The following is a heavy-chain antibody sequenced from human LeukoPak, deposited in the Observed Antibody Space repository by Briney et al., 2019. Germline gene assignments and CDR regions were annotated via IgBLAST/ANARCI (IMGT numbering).Heavy chain of an antibody. J-gene: IGHJ3*01. CDR3: ARGRIITIYGVDHHDAYDF. D-gene: IGHD3-3*01. V-gene: IGHV1-18*01. Sequence: RASVKVSCKASGYTFSSYGISWVRQAPGQGLERMGWISSDNDKTNYGQKFQGRVTMTTDTSTTTVYMELRSLRSDDTAVYYCARGRIITIYGVDHHDAYDFWGQGTMVTVSS. CDR2: ISSDNDKT. CDR1: GYTFSSYG.